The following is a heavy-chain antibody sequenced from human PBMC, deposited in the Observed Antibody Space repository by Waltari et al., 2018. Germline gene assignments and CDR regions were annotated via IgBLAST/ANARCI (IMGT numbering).Heavy chain of an antibody. CDR3: ARQGRFLEWLFDY. V-gene: IGHV4-39*01. CDR2: IYYSGST. CDR1: GGSISSSSYY. D-gene: IGHD3-3*01. Sequence: QLQLQESGPGLVKPSETLSLTCTVSGGSISSSSYYWGWIRQPPGKGLEWIGSIYYSGSTYYNPSLKSRVTISVDTSKNQFSLKLSSVTAADTAVYYCARQGRFLEWLFDYWGQGTLVTVSS. J-gene: IGHJ4*02.